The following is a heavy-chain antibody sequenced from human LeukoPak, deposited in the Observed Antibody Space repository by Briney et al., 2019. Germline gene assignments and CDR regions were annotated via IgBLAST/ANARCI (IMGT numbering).Heavy chain of an antibody. CDR1: GGSVSSNSAA. CDR3: ARAETYSGRVFDY. V-gene: IGHV6-1*01. CDR2: TYYRSKWYN. J-gene: IGHJ4*02. Sequence: SQTLSLTCAISGGSVSSNSAAWNWVRQSPSRGLEWLGRTYYRSKWYNDYAESVKSRITINPDTSKNQFSLQLNSVTPEDTAVYYCARAETYSGRVFDYWGQGALVTVSS. D-gene: IGHD1-26*01.